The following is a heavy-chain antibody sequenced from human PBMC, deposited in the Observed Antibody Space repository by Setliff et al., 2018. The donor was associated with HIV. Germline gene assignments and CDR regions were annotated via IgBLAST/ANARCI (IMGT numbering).Heavy chain of an antibody. CDR1: GGTVSNYG. V-gene: IGHV1-69*13. Sequence: SVKVSCKASGGTVSNYGISWVRQAPGQGLEWMGGIIPIFGKTNYAQNFQGRVTITADESTSTAYMELNTLRSEDTAIYYCAREGRPYYDSGRNWFDPWGQGTLVTVS. CDR2: IIPIFGKT. CDR3: AREGRPYYDSGRNWFDP. J-gene: IGHJ5*02. D-gene: IGHD3-10*01.